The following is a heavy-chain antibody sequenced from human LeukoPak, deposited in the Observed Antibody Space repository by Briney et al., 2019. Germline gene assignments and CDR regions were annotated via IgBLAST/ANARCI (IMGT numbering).Heavy chain of an antibody. CDR3: ARKTASGSPALDI. D-gene: IGHD3-10*01. CDR1: GDSFSIYY. J-gene: IGHJ3*02. Sequence: SETLSLTCTVSGDSFSIYYWSWIRQPPGKGLEWIGYVYYSGSTTYNPSLKSRVTISVDTSKNQFSLKLNSVTAADTAVYYCARKTASGSPALDIWGQGTMVTVSS. CDR2: VYYSGST. V-gene: IGHV4-59*01.